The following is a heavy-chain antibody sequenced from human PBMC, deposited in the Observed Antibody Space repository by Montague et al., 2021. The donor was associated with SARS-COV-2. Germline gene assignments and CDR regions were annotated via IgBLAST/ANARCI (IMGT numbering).Heavy chain of an antibody. V-gene: IGHV4-39*01. Sequence: SETLSLTCTVSGDSISSLHYYWGWIRPSPGQGLVWIGYFFYRGSTYYTPSLRSPVTLSVDTSKNQFALRLMSVTATDTAIYYCARRAGVVGDTRFDYWGQGILVPVSS. CDR3: ARRAGVVGDTRFDY. CDR2: FFYRGST. D-gene: IGHD1-26*01. J-gene: IGHJ4*01. CDR1: GDSISSLHYY.